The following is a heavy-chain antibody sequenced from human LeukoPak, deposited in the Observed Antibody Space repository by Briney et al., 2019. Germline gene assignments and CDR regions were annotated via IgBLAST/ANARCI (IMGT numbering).Heavy chain of an antibody. Sequence: GESLRLSCAASGFTFSSYWMSWVRQAPGKGLEWVANIKQDGSEKYYVDSVKGRFTISRDNAKNSLYLQMNSLRAEDTAVYYCARDFSTKYSSGWSDFDYWGQGTLVTVSS. J-gene: IGHJ4*02. CDR2: IKQDGSEK. V-gene: IGHV3-7*01. D-gene: IGHD6-19*01. CDR3: ARDFSTKYSSGWSDFDY. CDR1: GFTFSSYW.